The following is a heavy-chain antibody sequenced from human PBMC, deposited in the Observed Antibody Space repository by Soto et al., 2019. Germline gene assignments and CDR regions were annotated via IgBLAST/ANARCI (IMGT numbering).Heavy chain of an antibody. Sequence: GGSLRLSCATSGFPFSDYHMSWIRQAPGKGLEWLSHISPKSTYRNYADSVKGRFTISRDNTKSSLFLQMNSLGVEDTAVYYCARGGGGGLFEHWGQGVLVTVSS. CDR3: ARGGGGGLFEH. V-gene: IGHV3-11*06. CDR2: ISPKSTYR. D-gene: IGHD2-21*01. J-gene: IGHJ4*02. CDR1: GFPFSDYH.